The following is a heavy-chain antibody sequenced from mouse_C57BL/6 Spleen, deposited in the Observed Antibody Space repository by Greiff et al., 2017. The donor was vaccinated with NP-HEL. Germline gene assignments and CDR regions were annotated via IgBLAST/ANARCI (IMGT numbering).Heavy chain of an antibody. CDR3: ARHTELGYYAMDY. D-gene: IGHD4-1*01. V-gene: IGHV2-6-1*01. Sequence: QVQLKESGPGLVAPSQSLSITCTVSGFSLTSYGVHWVRQPPGKGLEWLVVIWSDGSTTYNSALKSRLSISKDNSKSQVILKMNSLQTDDTAMYYCARHTELGYYAMDYWGQGTSVTVSS. CDR2: IWSDGST. CDR1: GFSLTSYG. J-gene: IGHJ4*01.